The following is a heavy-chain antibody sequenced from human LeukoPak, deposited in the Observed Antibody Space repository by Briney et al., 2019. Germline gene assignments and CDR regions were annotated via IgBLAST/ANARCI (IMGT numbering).Heavy chain of an antibody. V-gene: IGHV3-33*01. CDR1: GFTFSTYG. D-gene: IGHD1-1*01. CDR3: ARDTGTINFDY. J-gene: IGHJ4*02. CDR2: IWYDGIYK. Sequence: GGSLRLSCAASGFTFSTYGLHWVRQAPGKGLEWVAVIWYDGIYKYYADSVKGRFTISRDNAKNSLYLQMNSLRAEDTAVYYCARDTGTINFDYWGQGTLVTVSS.